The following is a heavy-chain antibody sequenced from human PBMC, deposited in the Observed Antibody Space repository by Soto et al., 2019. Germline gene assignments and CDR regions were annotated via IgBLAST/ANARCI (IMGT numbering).Heavy chain of an antibody. Sequence: QVQLVQSGTEVKKPGASVKVSCKASGYTFTSYGISWVRQAPGQGLEWMGWISAYNGNTNYAQKLQGRVTMTTDTSTSTAYMDLRSLRSDDTAVYYCARVASSSTGVPYYYYMDVWGKGTTVTVSS. CDR2: ISAYNGNT. V-gene: IGHV1-18*01. J-gene: IGHJ6*03. CDR1: GYTFTSYG. D-gene: IGHD6-6*01. CDR3: ARVASSSTGVPYYYYMDV.